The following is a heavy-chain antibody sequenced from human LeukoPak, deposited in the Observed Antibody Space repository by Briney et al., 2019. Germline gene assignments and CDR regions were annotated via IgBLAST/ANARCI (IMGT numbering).Heavy chain of an antibody. CDR2: IWRDGSKT. D-gene: IGHD4-17*01. V-gene: IGHV3-33*01. CDR1: GFIFSRYD. CDR3: ARDPATVTSHFDY. J-gene: IGHJ4*02. Sequence: PGTSLRLSCVASGFIFSRYDMHWVRQAPGKGLEWVALIWRDGSKTHHADSVKGRFTISRDDSKSTLYVQMNSLRVEDTAVYYCARDPATVTSHFDYWGQGALVTVSS.